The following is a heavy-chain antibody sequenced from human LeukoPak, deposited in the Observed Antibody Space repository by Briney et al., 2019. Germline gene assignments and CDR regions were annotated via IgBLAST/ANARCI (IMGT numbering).Heavy chain of an antibody. Sequence: GGSLRLSCAASGFTFSSYGMHWVRQAPGKGLEWVAFIQYDGSNKYYADSVKGRFTISRGNSKNTLYLQMNSLSAEDTAMYYCAKVYDTYFDYWGQGTLVTVSS. CDR1: GFTFSSYG. V-gene: IGHV3-30*02. CDR3: AKVYDTYFDY. CDR2: IQYDGSNK. D-gene: IGHD5/OR15-5a*01. J-gene: IGHJ4*02.